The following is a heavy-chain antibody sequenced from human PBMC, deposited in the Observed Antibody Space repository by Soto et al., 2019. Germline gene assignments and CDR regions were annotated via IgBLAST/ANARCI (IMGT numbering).Heavy chain of an antibody. CDR3: AHGFRSCWSRSGSPYDFVS. J-gene: IGHJ4*02. Sequence: QITLKESGPTLLKPTQTLTLTCTFSGFSLSTDGVGVGWIRQPPGKPLEWLALIYWDDAERYSPSLETRLTISKGFSNIKVVRTMTNVYAMDTATYCWAHGFRSCWSRSGSPYDFVSWGQGTLVAV. CDR1: GFSLSTDGVG. D-gene: IGHD3-10*01. CDR2: IYWDDAE. V-gene: IGHV2-5*02.